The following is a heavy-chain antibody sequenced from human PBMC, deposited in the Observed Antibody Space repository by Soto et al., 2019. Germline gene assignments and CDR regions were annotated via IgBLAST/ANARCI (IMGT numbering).Heavy chain of an antibody. CDR3: ARDLIVVVPAARYGMDV. Sequence: ASVKVSCKASGYTFTSYGISWVRQAPGQGREWMGWISAYNGNTNYAQKLQGRVTMTTDTSTSTAYMELRSLRSDDTAVYYCARDLIVVVPAARYGMDVWGQGTTVTSP. CDR2: ISAYNGNT. D-gene: IGHD2-2*01. CDR1: GYTFTSYG. J-gene: IGHJ6*02. V-gene: IGHV1-18*01.